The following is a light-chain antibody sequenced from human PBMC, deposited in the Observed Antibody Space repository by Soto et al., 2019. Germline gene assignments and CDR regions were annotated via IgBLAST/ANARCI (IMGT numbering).Light chain of an antibody. V-gene: IGKV4-1*01. CDR1: QSVLSTSANKNY. CDR3: EPCHASPLT. Sequence: DIVMTQSPDSLAVSLGERATINCKSSQSVLSTSANKNYLAWYQQKPGPPPKLLISLASTREAGVPDGFSGSGSGTDFTPTVDGLQTEDVAVYYCEPCHASPLTFGGVPKVEIK. CDR2: LAS. J-gene: IGKJ4*01.